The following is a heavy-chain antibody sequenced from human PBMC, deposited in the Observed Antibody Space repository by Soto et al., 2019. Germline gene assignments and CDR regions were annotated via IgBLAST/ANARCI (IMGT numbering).Heavy chain of an antibody. CDR2: IIPIFGTA. V-gene: IGHV1-69*13. D-gene: IGHD5-18*01. Sequence: ASVKVSCKASGGSFTYTLSWVRQAPGQGLEWMGGIIPIFGTANYAQKFQGRVTITADESTKTAYMELSTLRSEDTAVYYCARLHSHGTYGMDVWGQGTTVTVSS. CDR3: ARLHSHGTYGMDV. J-gene: IGHJ6*02. CDR1: GGSFTYT.